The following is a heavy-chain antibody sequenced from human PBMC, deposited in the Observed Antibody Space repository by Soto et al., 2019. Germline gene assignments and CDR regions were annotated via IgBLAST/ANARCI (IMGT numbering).Heavy chain of an antibody. CDR2: ISYDGSNK. D-gene: IGHD3-3*01. CDR3: AKDLGDFWSGYYYYYYGMDV. V-gene: IGHV3-30*18. Sequence: GSLRLSCAASGFTFSSYGMHWVRQAPGKGLEWVAVISYDGSNKYYADSVKGRFTISRDNSKNTLYLQMNSLRAEDTAVYYCAKDLGDFWSGYYYYYYGMDVWGQGTTVTVSS. CDR1: GFTFSSYG. J-gene: IGHJ6*02.